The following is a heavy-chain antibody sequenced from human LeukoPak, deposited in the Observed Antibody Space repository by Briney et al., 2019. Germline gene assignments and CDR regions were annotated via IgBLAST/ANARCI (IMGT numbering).Heavy chain of an antibody. V-gene: IGHV4-59*12. J-gene: IGHJ5*02. CDR1: GGSISSYY. CDR3: ARGAIPAYIAVAGTSFDP. Sequence: SETLSLTCTVSGGSISSYYWSWIRQPPGKGLEWIGYIYYSGSTNYNPSLKSRVTISVDTSKNQFSLKLRSVTAADTAVYYCARGAIPAYIAVAGTSFDPWGQGTLVTVSS. CDR2: IYYSGST. D-gene: IGHD6-19*01.